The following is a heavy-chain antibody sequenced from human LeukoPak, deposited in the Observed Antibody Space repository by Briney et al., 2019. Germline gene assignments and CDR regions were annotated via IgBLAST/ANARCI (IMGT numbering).Heavy chain of an antibody. CDR3: ARAYRYRATRAFDI. CDR1: GYTFTSYD. D-gene: IGHD1-26*01. V-gene: IGHV1-8*01. Sequence: ASVKVSCKASGYTFTSYDINWVRQATGQGLEWMGWMNPNSGNTGYAQKFQGRVTMTRNTSISTAYMELSSLRSEDTAVYYCARAYRYRATRAFDIWGQGTMVTISS. CDR2: MNPNSGNT. J-gene: IGHJ3*02.